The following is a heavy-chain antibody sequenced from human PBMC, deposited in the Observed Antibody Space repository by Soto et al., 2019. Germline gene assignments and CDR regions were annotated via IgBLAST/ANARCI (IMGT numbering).Heavy chain of an antibody. Sequence: GGSLRLSCAASGFTLTSHLMKWVRQAPGKGLEWVASIKENGREMYYVDSVRGRFTISRDIAKNSLYLQMSSLRAEDTAMYYCARDDGDYVGQGPLVTFSS. V-gene: IGHV3-7*03. CDR1: GFTLTSHL. J-gene: IGHJ4*02. CDR3: ARDDGDY. CDR2: IKENGREM.